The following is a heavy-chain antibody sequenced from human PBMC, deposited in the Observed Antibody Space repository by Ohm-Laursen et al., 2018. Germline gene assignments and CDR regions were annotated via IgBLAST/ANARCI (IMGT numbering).Heavy chain of an antibody. V-gene: IGHV4-38-2*01. Sequence: SDTLSLTCAVSGYSISSGYYWGWIRQPPGKGLEWIGSIYHSGSTYYNPSLKSRVTISVDTSKNQFPLKLSSVTAADTAVYYCARVPVYGDPRFDYWGQGTLVTVSS. J-gene: IGHJ4*02. CDR2: IYHSGST. D-gene: IGHD4-17*01. CDR3: ARVPVYGDPRFDY. CDR1: GYSISSGYY.